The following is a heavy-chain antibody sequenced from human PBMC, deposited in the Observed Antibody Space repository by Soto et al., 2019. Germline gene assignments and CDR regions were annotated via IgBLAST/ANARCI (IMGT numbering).Heavy chain of an antibody. D-gene: IGHD3-10*01. J-gene: IGHJ6*03. CDR1: GFSLSTSGVS. CDR2: IYWDDDK. CDR3: AHRREIRGYYYMDV. V-gene: IGHV2-5*02. Sequence: SGPTLVNPPQTLTLTCTCSGFSLSTSGVSVGWNRQPPGKALEWLALIYWDDDKQYSPSLKSRLNNTKDTTKNQVVLIMTNMDPLDTATYYCAHRREIRGYYYMDVWGKGTTVTVSS.